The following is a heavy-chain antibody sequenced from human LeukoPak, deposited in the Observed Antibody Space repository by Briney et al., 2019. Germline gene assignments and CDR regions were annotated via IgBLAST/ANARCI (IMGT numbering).Heavy chain of an antibody. CDR1: GGSINTYY. J-gene: IGHJ4*02. D-gene: IGHD5-12*01. CDR2: ISYSGST. Sequence: SETLSLTCTVSGGSINTYYWHWIRQPPGKGLEWIGYISYSGSTNYNPSLKSRVTTSIDKSKNQFPLKLSSVTAADTAVYYCARSGGYSGYDVDYWGQGTLVTVSS. V-gene: IGHV4-59*01. CDR3: ARSGGYSGYDVDY.